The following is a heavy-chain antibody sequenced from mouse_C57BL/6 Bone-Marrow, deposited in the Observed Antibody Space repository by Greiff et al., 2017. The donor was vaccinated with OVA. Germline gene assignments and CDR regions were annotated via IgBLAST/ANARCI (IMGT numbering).Heavy chain of an antibody. V-gene: IGHV1-76*01. CDR1: GYTFTDYY. D-gene: IGHD3-2*02. J-gene: IGHJ3*01. Sequence: VQGVESGAELVRPGASVKLSCKASGYTFTDYYINWVKQRPGQGLEWIARIYPGSGNTYYNEKFKGKATLTAEKSSSTAYMQLSSLTSEDSAVYFCARGTAQATLAYWGQGTLVTVSA. CDR2: IYPGSGNT. CDR3: ARGTAQATLAY.